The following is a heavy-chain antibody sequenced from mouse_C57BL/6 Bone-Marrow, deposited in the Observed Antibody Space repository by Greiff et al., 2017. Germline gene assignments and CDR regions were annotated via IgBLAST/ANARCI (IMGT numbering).Heavy chain of an antibody. CDR1: DSEVFPIAY. V-gene: IGHV15-2*01. CDR2: ILPSIGRT. D-gene: IGHD2-3*01. CDR3: AREEIYDGYPYYYAMDY. Sequence: QVQLKESGSELRSPGSSVKLSCKDFDSEVFPIAYMSWVRQKPGHGFEWIGGILPSIGRTIYGEKFEDKATLDADTLSNTAYLELNSLTSEDSAIYYCAREEIYDGYPYYYAMDYWGQGTSVTVSS. J-gene: IGHJ4*01.